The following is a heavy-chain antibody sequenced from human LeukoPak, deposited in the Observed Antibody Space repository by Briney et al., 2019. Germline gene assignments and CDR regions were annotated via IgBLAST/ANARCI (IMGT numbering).Heavy chain of an antibody. CDR3: AKGVSAAADDAFDI. V-gene: IGHV3-23*01. D-gene: IGHD6-13*01. Sequence: TGGSLRLSCAVSGFTVSSSYAMSWVRQAPGKGLEWVSVISGSGGSTYYADSVKGRFTISRDNSKNTLYLQMNSLRAEDTAVYYCAKGVSAAADDAFDIWGQGTMVTVSS. CDR2: ISGSGGST. CDR1: GFTVSSSYA. J-gene: IGHJ3*02.